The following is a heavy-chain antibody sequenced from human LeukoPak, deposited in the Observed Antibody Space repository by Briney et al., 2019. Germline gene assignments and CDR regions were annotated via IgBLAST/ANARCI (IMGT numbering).Heavy chain of an antibody. J-gene: IGHJ2*01. V-gene: IGHV3-30*18. Sequence: PGGSLRLSCAASGFTFRSYDMHWVRQAPGKGLQWLAVISYDGSNKYHTVSVKGRFTIYRDNSKNTLYLQMNSLRAEDTAVYYCAKDSEIAAAGSYWYFDLWGRGTLVTVSS. CDR2: ISYDGSNK. CDR3: AKDSEIAAAGSYWYFDL. D-gene: IGHD6-13*01. CDR1: GFTFRSYD.